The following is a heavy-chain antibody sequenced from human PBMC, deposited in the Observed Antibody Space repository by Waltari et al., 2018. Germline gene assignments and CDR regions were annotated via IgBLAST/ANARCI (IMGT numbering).Heavy chain of an antibody. Sequence: QVQLQESGPGLVKPSETLSLACSVSGGSISRGSYYWSWVRQPAGKGLEWIGYIDTSGNTNNNPSLMGRVTIAVDTSKNQFSLKLSSVTAADTAVYYCARVPSGDLVDSWGQGTLVTVSS. J-gene: IGHJ4*02. CDR2: IDTSGNT. D-gene: IGHD3-10*01. CDR3: ARVPSGDLVDS. CDR1: GGSISRGSYY. V-gene: IGHV4-61*09.